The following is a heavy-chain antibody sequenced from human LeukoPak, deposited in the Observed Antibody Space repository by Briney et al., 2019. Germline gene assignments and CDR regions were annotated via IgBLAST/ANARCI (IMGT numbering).Heavy chain of an antibody. Sequence: GESLKISCKGSGYSFTSYWIGWVRQMPGKGLEWMGIIYPGDSDTRYSPSFQGQVTISADKSISTAYLQWSSLKASDTAMYYCVRGALGYCSSTSCYNFDYWGQGTLVTVSS. V-gene: IGHV5-51*01. CDR1: GYSFTSYW. D-gene: IGHD2-2*01. CDR3: VRGALGYCSSTSCYNFDY. CDR2: IYPGDSDT. J-gene: IGHJ4*02.